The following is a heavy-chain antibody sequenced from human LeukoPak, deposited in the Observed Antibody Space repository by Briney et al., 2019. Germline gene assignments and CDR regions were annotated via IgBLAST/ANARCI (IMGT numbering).Heavy chain of an antibody. CDR3: ARDNTFDP. J-gene: IGHJ5*02. Sequence: GGSLRLSCAASGFTFNNYWMHWVRQAPGKGLEWVSAISGSGGSTYYADSVKGRFTISRDNSKNSLYLQMNSLRAEDTAVYYCARDNTFDPWGQGTLVTVSS. V-gene: IGHV3-23*01. CDR1: GFTFNNYW. CDR2: ISGSGGST.